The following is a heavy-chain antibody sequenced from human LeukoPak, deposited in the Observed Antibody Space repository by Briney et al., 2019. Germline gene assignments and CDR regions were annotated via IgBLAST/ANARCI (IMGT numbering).Heavy chain of an antibody. Sequence: SETLSLTCTVSGGSISSYYWSWIRQPPGKGLEWIGYIYYSGSTNYNPSLQSRVTISVDTSKNQFSLKLSSVTAADTAVYYCARGKGLIALYGMDVWGQGTTVTVSS. CDR3: ARGKGLIALYGMDV. J-gene: IGHJ6*02. CDR2: IYYSGST. V-gene: IGHV4-59*01. D-gene: IGHD6-13*01. CDR1: GGSISSYY.